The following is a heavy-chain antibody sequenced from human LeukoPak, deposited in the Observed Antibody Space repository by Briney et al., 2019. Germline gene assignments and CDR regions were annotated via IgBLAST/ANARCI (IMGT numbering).Heavy chain of an antibody. Sequence: ASVKVSCKASGYTFTGYYMHWVRQAPGQGLEWMGWINPNSGGTNYAQKFQGRVTMTRDTSISTAYMELSRLRSDDTAVYYCARGGTYYYDSSGSELFDYWGQGTLVTVSS. J-gene: IGHJ4*02. CDR1: GYTFTGYY. CDR3: ARGGTYYYDSSGSELFDY. V-gene: IGHV1-2*02. CDR2: INPNSGGT. D-gene: IGHD3-22*01.